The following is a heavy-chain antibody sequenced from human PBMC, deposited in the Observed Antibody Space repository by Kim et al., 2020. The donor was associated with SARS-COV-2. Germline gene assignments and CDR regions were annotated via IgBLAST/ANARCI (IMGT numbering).Heavy chain of an antibody. D-gene: IGHD3-10*01. V-gene: IGHV3-48*02. J-gene: IGHJ3*02. CDR1: GFTFSSYS. CDR3: ARDGGRGYYYGSGSSDDAFDI. CDR2: ISSSSSTI. Sequence: GGSLRLSCAASGFTFSSYSMNWVRQAPGKGLEWVSYISSSSSTIYYADSVKGRFTISRDNAKNSLYPQMNSLRDEDTAVYYCARDGGRGYYYGSGSSDDAFDIWGQGTMVTVSS.